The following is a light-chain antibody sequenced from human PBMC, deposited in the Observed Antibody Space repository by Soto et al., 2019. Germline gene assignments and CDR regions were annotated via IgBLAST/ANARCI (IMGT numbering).Light chain of an antibody. J-gene: IGKJ4*01. CDR3: LQDNSNPLS. CDR1: QGVGLD. V-gene: IGKV1-6*01. Sequence: AIQMTQSPSSLSASVGDRVTITCRASQGVGLDLAWYQQKPGKAPNLLIYHASTLQSGVPSRFSGSGSGTDFTLNISSLQPEDFGTYYCLQDNSNPLSFGGGTKVGIK. CDR2: HAS.